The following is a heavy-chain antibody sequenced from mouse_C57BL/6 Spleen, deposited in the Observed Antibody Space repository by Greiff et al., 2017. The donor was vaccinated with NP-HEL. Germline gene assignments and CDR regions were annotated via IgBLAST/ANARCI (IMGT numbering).Heavy chain of an antibody. Sequence: VQLQQPGAELVRPGSSVKLSCKASGYTFTSYWMDWVKQRPGQGLEWIGNIYPSDSETHYNQKFKDKATLTVDKSSSTAYMQLSSLTSEDSAVYYCALYGNYAMDYWGQGTSVTVSS. CDR1: GYTFTSYW. CDR2: IYPSDSET. CDR3: ALYGNYAMDY. V-gene: IGHV1-61*01. D-gene: IGHD2-1*01. J-gene: IGHJ4*01.